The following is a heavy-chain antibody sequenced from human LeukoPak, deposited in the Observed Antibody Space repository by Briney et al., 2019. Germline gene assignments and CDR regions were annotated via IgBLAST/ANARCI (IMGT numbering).Heavy chain of an antibody. V-gene: IGHV4-39*07. Sequence: SETLSLTCTVSGGSISSSSYYWGWIRQPPGKGLEWIGSIYYSGSTYYNPSLKSRVTISVDTSKNQFSLKLSSVTAADTAVYYCAREIYCSSTSCSYDAFDIWGQGTMVTVSS. J-gene: IGHJ3*02. CDR1: GGSISSSSYY. CDR3: AREIYCSSTSCSYDAFDI. CDR2: IYYSGST. D-gene: IGHD2-2*01.